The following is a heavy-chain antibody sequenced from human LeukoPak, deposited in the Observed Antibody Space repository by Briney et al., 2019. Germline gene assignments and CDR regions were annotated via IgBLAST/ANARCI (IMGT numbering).Heavy chain of an antibody. D-gene: IGHD6-13*01. J-gene: IGHJ4*02. CDR2: TRSSGST. CDR3: ARREAAAAYFDY. Sequence: SETLSLTCTVSGGSISSYYWSWIRQPPGKGLEWIGETRSSGSTNYNPFFKNRVTISVDMSKNQFSLKLRSVIAADTAVYYCARREAAAAYFDYWGQGTLVTVSS. CDR1: GGSISSYY. V-gene: IGHV4-59*01.